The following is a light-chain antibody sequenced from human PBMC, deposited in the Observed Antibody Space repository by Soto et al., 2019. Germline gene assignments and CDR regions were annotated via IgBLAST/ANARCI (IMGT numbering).Light chain of an antibody. V-gene: IGKV3-20*01. CDR1: QSVSSN. CDR3: QQYGGSPT. Sequence: EIVLTQSPGTLSLSPGERATLSCRASQSVSSNLAWYQQKPGQAPRLLIYGASSRDTGIPDRFSGSGSGTDFTLTISRLEPEDFAVYYCQQYGGSPTFGLGTKVDIK. CDR2: GAS. J-gene: IGKJ1*01.